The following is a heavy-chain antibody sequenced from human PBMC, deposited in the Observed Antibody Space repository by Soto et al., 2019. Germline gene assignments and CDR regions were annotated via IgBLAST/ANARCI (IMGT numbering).Heavy chain of an antibody. CDR1: GFTFSSYA. V-gene: IGHV3-30-3*01. CDR3: ARALGALYGMDV. CDR2: ISYDGSNK. Sequence: HPGGSLRLSCAASGFTFSSYAMHWVRQAPGKGLEWVAVISYDGSNKYYADSVKGRFTISRDNSKNTLYLQMNSLRAEDTAVYWCARALGALYGMDVWGQGTTVTVSS. J-gene: IGHJ6*02.